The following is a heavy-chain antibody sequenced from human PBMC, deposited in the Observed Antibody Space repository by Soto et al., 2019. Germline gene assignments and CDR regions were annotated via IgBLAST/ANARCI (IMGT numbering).Heavy chain of an antibody. V-gene: IGHV1-18*01. CDR1: GYTFTSYG. Sequence: GASVKVSCKASGYTFTSYGISWVRQAPGQGLEWMGWIIAYNGNTNYAQKLQGRVTMTTDTSTSTAYMELRSLRSDDTAVYYCARVVEWLLRRHFDYWGQGTLVTVSS. J-gene: IGHJ4*02. CDR3: ARVVEWLLRRHFDY. CDR2: IIAYNGNT. D-gene: IGHD3-22*01.